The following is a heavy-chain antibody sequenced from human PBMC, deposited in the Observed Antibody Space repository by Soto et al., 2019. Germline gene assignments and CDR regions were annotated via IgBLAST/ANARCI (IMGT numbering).Heavy chain of an antibody. D-gene: IGHD3-10*01. V-gene: IGHV3-64*01. Sequence: EVQLVESGGGLVQPGGSLRLSCAASGFTFSSYAMHWVRQAPGKGLEYVSAISSNGGSTYYANSVKGRFTISRDNSKNTLYLQMGSLRAEDMAVYYCAATDHLRGYWGQGTLVTVSS. CDR3: AATDHLRGY. CDR1: GFTFSSYA. J-gene: IGHJ4*02. CDR2: ISSNGGST.